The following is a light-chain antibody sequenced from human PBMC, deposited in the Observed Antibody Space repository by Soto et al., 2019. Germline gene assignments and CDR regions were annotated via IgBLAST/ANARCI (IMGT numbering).Light chain of an antibody. J-gene: IGKJ4*01. Sequence: ENVLTQSPGTLSLSPGERATLSCRASQSISSSYLAWYQQKPGQTPRLLIYHGSSRATGIPDRFSGSGYGTDFTLTISRLEPEDFAVYYCQQYGDSLLTFGGGTKVEIK. CDR2: HGS. CDR3: QQYGDSLLT. CDR1: QSISSSY. V-gene: IGKV3-20*01.